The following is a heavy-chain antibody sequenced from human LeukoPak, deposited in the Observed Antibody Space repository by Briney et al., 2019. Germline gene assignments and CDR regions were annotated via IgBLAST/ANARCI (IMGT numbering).Heavy chain of an antibody. V-gene: IGHV4-39*07. D-gene: IGHD3-10*01. CDR1: GGSISSSSYY. J-gene: IGHJ5*02. Sequence: PSETLSLTCTVSGGSISSSSYYWGWIRQPPGKGLEWIGTIHYSGRTYYNPSLRSRVTMSVDTSKNQLSLKLTSVTAADTAVYYCARGFGDWGLSWFDPWGQGTLVTVSS. CDR3: ARGFGDWGLSWFDP. CDR2: IHYSGRT.